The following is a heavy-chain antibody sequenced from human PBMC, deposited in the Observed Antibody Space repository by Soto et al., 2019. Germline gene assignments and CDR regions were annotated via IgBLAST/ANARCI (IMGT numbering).Heavy chain of an antibody. V-gene: IGHV4-59*01. D-gene: IGHD6-19*01. Sequence: QVQLQESGPGLVKPSETLSLTCTVSGGSISSYYWSWIRQPPGKGLEWIGYIYYSGSTNYNPSLKSRVTIVVDTSKNQFSLKLSSVTAADTAVYYCATGYSSGWYDYWGQGTLVTVSS. CDR1: GGSISSYY. CDR3: ATGYSSGWYDY. J-gene: IGHJ4*02. CDR2: IYYSGST.